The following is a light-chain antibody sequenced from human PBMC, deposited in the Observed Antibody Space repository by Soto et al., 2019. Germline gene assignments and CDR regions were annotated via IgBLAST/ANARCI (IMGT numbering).Light chain of an antibody. CDR3: HQFGSSPGFT. V-gene: IGKV3-20*01. CDR1: QSINNRY. Sequence: EIVLTQSPGTLSLSPGERATLSCRASQSINNRYLAWYQQKPGQAPRLLIYAASSRATGIPDRFSGSGSGTDVSLTISRLEPEDFAVYYCHQFGSSPGFTFGPGTKVDIK. CDR2: AAS. J-gene: IGKJ3*01.